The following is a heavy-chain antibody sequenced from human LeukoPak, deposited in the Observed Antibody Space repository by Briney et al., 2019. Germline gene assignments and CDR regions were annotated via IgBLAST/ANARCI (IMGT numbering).Heavy chain of an antibody. Sequence: GGSLRLSCAASGFTFDDYAMHWVRQAPGKGLEWVSGISWNSGSIGYADSVKGRFTISRDNAKNSLYLQMNSLRAEDTALYYCAKGVGSSPDYYFDYWGQGTLVTVSS. CDR2: ISWNSGSI. V-gene: IGHV3-9*01. CDR3: AKGVGSSPDYYFDY. J-gene: IGHJ4*02. D-gene: IGHD6-13*01. CDR1: GFTFDDYA.